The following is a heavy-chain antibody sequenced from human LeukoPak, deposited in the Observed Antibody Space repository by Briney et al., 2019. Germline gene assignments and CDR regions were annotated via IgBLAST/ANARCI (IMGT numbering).Heavy chain of an antibody. CDR3: ASHRRGDPRFDY. J-gene: IGHJ4*02. CDR1: GFTFSSYS. CDR2: ISSSSSYI. V-gene: IGHV3-21*04. D-gene: IGHD2-21*01. Sequence: GGSLRLSCAASGFTFSSYSMNWVRQAPGKGLEWVSSISSSSSYIYYADSVKGRFTISRDNAKNSLYLQMNSLRAEDTAVYYCASHRRGDPRFDYWGQGTLVTVSS.